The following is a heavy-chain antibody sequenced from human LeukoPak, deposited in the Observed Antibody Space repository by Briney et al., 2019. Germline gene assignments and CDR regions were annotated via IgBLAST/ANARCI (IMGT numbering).Heavy chain of an antibody. CDR3: ARALGITMVRGVMITRGWFDP. D-gene: IGHD3-10*01. CDR1: GSAFTSNG. J-gene: IGHJ5*02. CDR2: IRAYTGYT. V-gene: IGHV1-18*01. Sequence: ASVKLSCKASGSAFTSNGISWVRQAPGQGLEWMGWIRAYTGYTNYAQDLQGRVPMTTDTSTSTAYMELRSLRSDDTAVYYCARALGITMVRGVMITRGWFDPWGQGTLVTVSS.